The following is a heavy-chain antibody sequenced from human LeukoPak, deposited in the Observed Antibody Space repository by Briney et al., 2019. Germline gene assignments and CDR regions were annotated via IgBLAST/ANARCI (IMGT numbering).Heavy chain of an antibody. CDR1: GGSFSGYY. D-gene: IGHD1-26*01. J-gene: IGHJ4*02. Sequence: SETLSLTCAVYGGSFSGYYWSWIRQPPGKGLEWIGEISHSGSTNYNPSLKSRVTISVDTSKNQFSLKLSSVTAADTAVYYCARAGYSGSYSLFDYWGQGTLVTVSS. CDR2: ISHSGST. CDR3: ARAGYSGSYSLFDY. V-gene: IGHV4-34*01.